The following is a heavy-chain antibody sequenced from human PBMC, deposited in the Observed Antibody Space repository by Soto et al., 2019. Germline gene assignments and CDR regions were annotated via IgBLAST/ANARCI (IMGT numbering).Heavy chain of an antibody. CDR1: GGSISSGDYY. D-gene: IGHD6-19*01. CDR3: ARERPDGCRLDP. J-gene: IGHJ5*02. V-gene: IGHV4-30-4*01. Sequence: QVQLQESGPGLVKPSQTLSLTCTVSGGSISSGDYYWSWIRQPPGKGLEWIGYIYYSGSTYYNPSLSSPVTISVDTSKNQFSLKLSSVTAADTAVYYCARERPDGCRLDPWGQGTLVTVSS. CDR2: IYYSGST.